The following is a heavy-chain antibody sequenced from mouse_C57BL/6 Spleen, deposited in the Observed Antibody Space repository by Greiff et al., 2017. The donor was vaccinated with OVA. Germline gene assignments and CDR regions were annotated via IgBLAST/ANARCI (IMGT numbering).Heavy chain of an antibody. CDR2: IDPSDSDT. J-gene: IGHJ4*01. CDR3: ARLVCSPYYAMDY. V-gene: IGHV1-52*01. D-gene: IGHD1-1*01. CDR1: GYTFTSYW. Sequence: VQLQQPGAELVRPGSSVKLSCKASGYTFTSYWMHWVKQRPIQGLEWIGNIDPSDSDTHYNQKFKDKATLTVDKSSSTAYMQLSSLTSADSAVFYCARLVCSPYYAMDYWGQGTSVTVSS.